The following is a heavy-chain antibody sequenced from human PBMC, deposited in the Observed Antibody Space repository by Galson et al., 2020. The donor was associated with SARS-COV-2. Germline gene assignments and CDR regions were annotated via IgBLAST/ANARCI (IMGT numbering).Heavy chain of an antibody. D-gene: IGHD3-10*01. CDR1: GGSISSYY. CDR3: AREGITMVRGVVHNWFDP. Sequence: ASETLSLTCTVSGGSISSYYWSWIRQPAGKGLEWIGRIYTSGSTNYNPSLKSRVTMSVDTSKNQFSLKLSSVTAADTAVYYCAREGITMVRGVVHNWFDPWGQGTLFAVSS. CDR2: IYTSGST. V-gene: IGHV4-4*07. J-gene: IGHJ5*02.